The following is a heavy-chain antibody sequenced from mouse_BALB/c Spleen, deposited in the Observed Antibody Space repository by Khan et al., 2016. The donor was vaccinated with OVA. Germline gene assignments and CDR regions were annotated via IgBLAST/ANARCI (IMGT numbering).Heavy chain of an antibody. Sequence: VQLQESGAELVKPGASVKMSCKASGYTFTSDTMHWVKQRPGQGLEWMGDINPSSGYTKYNQKFKDKATLTADKSSSTAYMQLSSLTSEDSAVYYCARKSTRASYWGQGTTLTVSS. V-gene: IGHV1-4*01. CDR2: INPSSGYT. J-gene: IGHJ2*01. CDR1: GYTFTSDT. CDR3: ARKSTRASY. D-gene: IGHD3-1*01.